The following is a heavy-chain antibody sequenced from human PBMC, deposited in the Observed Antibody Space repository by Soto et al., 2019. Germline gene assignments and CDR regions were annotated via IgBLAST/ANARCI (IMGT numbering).Heavy chain of an antibody. D-gene: IGHD6-13*01. J-gene: IGHJ6*02. CDR3: EKEVRAAAGYYYYGMDV. CDR1: GFTFSSYS. Sequence: LRLSCAASGFTFSSYSMSWVRQAPGKGLEWVSAISGSGGSTYYADSVKGRFTISRDNSKNTLYLQMNSLRAEDTAVYYCEKEVRAAAGYYYYGMDVWGQGTTVTVSS. V-gene: IGHV3-23*01. CDR2: ISGSGGST.